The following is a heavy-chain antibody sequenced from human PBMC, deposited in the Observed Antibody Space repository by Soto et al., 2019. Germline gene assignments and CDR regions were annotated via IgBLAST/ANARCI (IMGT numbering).Heavy chain of an antibody. V-gene: IGHV3-74*01. CDR1: GFTFSSYW. J-gene: IGHJ5*02. CDR3: ARAGWSQENWFDP. CDR2: INSDGSST. Sequence: GGSLRLSCAASGFTFSSYWMHWVRQAPGKGLVWVSRINSDGSSTSYADSVKGRFTISRDKAKNTLYLQMNSLRAEDTAVYYCARAGWSQENWFDPWGQGTLVTVSS. D-gene: IGHD1-26*01.